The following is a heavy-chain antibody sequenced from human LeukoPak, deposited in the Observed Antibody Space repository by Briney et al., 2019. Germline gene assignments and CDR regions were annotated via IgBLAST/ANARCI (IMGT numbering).Heavy chain of an antibody. CDR1: AASISNYY. J-gene: IGHJ4*02. CDR2: ISTSGST. D-gene: IGHD6-13*01. CDR3: ARGSRGGYSSSWYIPIPPGDY. V-gene: IGHV4-4*09. Sequence: SETLSLTCAVSAASISNYYWSWIRQAPGKGLEWIGYISTSGSTNYNPSLKSRVSISLDTSKNRLSLNLNFVTAADTAVYYCARGSRGGYSSSWYIPIPPGDYWGQGTSVTVSS.